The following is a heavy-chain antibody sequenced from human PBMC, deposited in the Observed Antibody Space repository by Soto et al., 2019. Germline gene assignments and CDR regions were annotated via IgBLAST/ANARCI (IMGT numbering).Heavy chain of an antibody. J-gene: IGHJ5*02. CDR1: GDSISSNNNY. V-gene: IGHV4-30-4*01. CDR3: ARGRGYSYGLDP. Sequence: QVQLQESGPGLVKPSQTLYLTCTVSGDSISSNNNYWSWIRQPPGEGLEWIGFISYSGPTSYSPSLKSRVAISLDTSKNQCSLSLSSVTAADTAVYYCARGRGYSYGLDPWGQGTLVTVSS. CDR2: ISYSGPT. D-gene: IGHD5-18*01.